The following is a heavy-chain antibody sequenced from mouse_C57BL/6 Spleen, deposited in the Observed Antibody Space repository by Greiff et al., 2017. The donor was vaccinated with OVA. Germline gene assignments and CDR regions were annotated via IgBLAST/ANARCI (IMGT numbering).Heavy chain of an antibody. CDR2: IYPRDGST. V-gene: IGHV1-85*01. Sequence: QVQLQQSGPELVKPGASVKLSCKASGYTFTSYDINWVKQRPGQGLEWIGWIYPRDGSTKYNEKFKGKATLTVDTSSSTAYMELHSLTSEDSAVYFGAREATVVAKYFDVWGTGTTVTVSS. J-gene: IGHJ1*03. CDR3: AREATVVAKYFDV. D-gene: IGHD1-1*01. CDR1: GYTFTSYD.